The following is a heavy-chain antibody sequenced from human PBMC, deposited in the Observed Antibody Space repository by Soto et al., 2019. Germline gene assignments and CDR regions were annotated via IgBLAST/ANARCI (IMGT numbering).Heavy chain of an antibody. J-gene: IGHJ5*02. V-gene: IGHV3-23*01. D-gene: IGHD2-15*01. CDR2: LSNSGTST. CDR3: AKRADSLSWYWFDP. CDR1: GFTFSSDA. Sequence: EVQLLESGGGLVQPGGSLRLSCAVSGFTFSSDAMSWVRQAPGKGLEWVSSLSNSGTSTYYADSVKGRFIISRDSSKNTLYLQMSSLRAEDTAVYYCAKRADSLSWYWFDPWGQGALVSVSS.